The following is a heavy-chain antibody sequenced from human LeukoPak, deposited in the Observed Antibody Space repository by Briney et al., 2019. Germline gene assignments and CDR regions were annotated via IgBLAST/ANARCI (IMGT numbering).Heavy chain of an antibody. V-gene: IGHV7-4-1*02. CDR2: INTNTGNP. Sequence: ASVKVSCKASGYTFTSYYMHWVRQAPGQGLEWMGWINTNTGNPTYAQGLTGRFVFSLDTSVSTAYLQISSLKAEDTAVYYCARNLRYFDSNWFDPWGQGTLVTVSS. D-gene: IGHD3-9*01. CDR1: GYTFTSYY. J-gene: IGHJ5*02. CDR3: ARNLRYFDSNWFDP.